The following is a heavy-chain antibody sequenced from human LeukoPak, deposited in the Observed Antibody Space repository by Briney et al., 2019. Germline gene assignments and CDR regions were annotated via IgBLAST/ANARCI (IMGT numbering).Heavy chain of an antibody. CDR3: SRGYYDSSGYNLDY. CDR2: IYYSGST. Sequence: SETLSLTCTVSGGSISSYYWSWIRQPPGKGLEWIGYIYYSGSTNYSPSLKSRVTISVDTSKNQFSLKLSSVTAADTAVYYCSRGYYDSSGYNLDYWGQGTLVTVSS. CDR1: GGSISSYY. D-gene: IGHD3-22*01. V-gene: IGHV4-59*01. J-gene: IGHJ4*02.